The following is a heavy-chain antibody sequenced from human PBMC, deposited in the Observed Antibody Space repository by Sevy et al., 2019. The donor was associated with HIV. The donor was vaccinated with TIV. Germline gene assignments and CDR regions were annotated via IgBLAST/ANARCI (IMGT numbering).Heavy chain of an antibody. Sequence: GGSLRLSCEASGFTFTSYSMNWVRQAPGKGLEWVSSISSYSYISYADSVKGRFTVSRDNAENSLYLHMSSLRAEDMAVYYCARDGGNYFDYWGLGTLVTVSS. CDR1: GFTFTSYS. D-gene: IGHD3-16*01. CDR3: ARDGGNYFDY. CDR2: ISSYSYI. V-gene: IGHV3-21*01. J-gene: IGHJ4*02.